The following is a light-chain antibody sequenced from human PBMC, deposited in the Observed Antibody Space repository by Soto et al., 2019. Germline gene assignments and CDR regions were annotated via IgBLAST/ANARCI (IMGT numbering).Light chain of an antibody. J-gene: IGKJ4*01. CDR1: QSVSSSS. CDR2: GAS. V-gene: IGKV3-20*01. Sequence: EIVLTQSPGTRSLSRGERATLSCRASQSVSSSSLAWYQQRPGQAPRLLIDGASSRATGIPDRFSGSESGTDFAFTIGRLGPEYFAVYYMRQLRSSPPFTFGGRTELEIK. CDR3: RQLRSSPPFT.